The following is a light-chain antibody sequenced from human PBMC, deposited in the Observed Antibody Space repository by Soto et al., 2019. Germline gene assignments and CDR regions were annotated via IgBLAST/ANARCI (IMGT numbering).Light chain of an antibody. V-gene: IGKV3-20*01. CDR3: QQYGSSPPT. CDR1: QSISRY. J-gene: IGKJ1*01. CDR2: GAS. Sequence: IGLTQSPGTLSLSPRERTTLSCRASQSISRYLAWYQQKPGQGPRLLIYGASSRATGTPDRFSGSGSGTDFTLTINRLEPEDFALYYCQQYGSSPPTFGQGTKVDIK.